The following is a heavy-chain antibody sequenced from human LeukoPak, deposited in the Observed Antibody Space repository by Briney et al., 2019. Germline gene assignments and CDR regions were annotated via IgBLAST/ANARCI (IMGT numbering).Heavy chain of an antibody. CDR1: GYTFTGYY. J-gene: IGHJ5*02. V-gene: IGHV1-2*02. Sequence: ASVKVSCKASGYTFTGYYMHWVRQAPGQGLEWMGWINPNSGGTNYAQKFQGRVTMTRDTSISTAYMELSRLRSDDTAVYYCARDGQHYYDSSGYYSWFDPWGQGTLVNVAS. CDR2: INPNSGGT. CDR3: ARDGQHYYDSSGYYSWFDP. D-gene: IGHD3-22*01.